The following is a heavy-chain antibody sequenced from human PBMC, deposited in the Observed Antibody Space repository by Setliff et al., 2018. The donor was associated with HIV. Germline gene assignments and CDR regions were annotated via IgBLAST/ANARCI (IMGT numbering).Heavy chain of an antibody. Sequence: GGSLRLSCTTSGFPFSNYWMSWVRQAPGKGLEWVSSISYDSRFIYHADSMKGRFTISRDNAKKLVYLQMNSLRAEDTAIYYCARDRASSGYYARFDHWGQGTLVTVSS. CDR2: ISYDSRFI. V-gene: IGHV3-21*01. CDR3: ARDRASSGYYARFDH. J-gene: IGHJ4*02. D-gene: IGHD3-22*01. CDR1: GFPFSNYW.